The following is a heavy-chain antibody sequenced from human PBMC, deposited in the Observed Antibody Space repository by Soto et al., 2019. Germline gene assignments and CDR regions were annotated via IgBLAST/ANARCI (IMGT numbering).Heavy chain of an antibody. Sequence: QVQLVQSGAEVKKPGASVKVSCKASGYTFTSYGISWVRQAPGQGLEWMGWISAYNGNTNYTQKLQGRVTMTTDTSTRTAYMEVRSLRSDDTAVYYCARSSGTSYIWFDPWGQGTLVTVSS. CDR2: ISAYNGNT. D-gene: IGHD1-26*01. CDR1: GYTFTSYG. J-gene: IGHJ5*02. V-gene: IGHV1-18*01. CDR3: ARSSGTSYIWFDP.